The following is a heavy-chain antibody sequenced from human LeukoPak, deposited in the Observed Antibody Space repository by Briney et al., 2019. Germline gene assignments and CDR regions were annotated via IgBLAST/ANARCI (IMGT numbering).Heavy chain of an antibody. V-gene: IGHV3-23*01. CDR3: ARAVAGYYFDY. CDR1: GFTFSNYA. Sequence: GGSLRLSCAASGFTFSNYAMTWVRQTPGKGLEWVSIVTGSGISTYYVDSVKGRFTISRDNAKNSLYLQMNSLRAEDTAVYYCARAVAGYYFDYWGQGTLVTVSS. CDR2: VTGSGIST. J-gene: IGHJ4*02. D-gene: IGHD6-19*01.